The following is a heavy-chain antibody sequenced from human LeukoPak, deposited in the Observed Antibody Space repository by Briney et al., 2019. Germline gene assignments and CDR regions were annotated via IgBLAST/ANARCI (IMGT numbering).Heavy chain of an antibody. CDR3: ARGVFGELEKLMFQH. Sequence: GASVKVSCKVSGYTLTELSMHWVRQAPGKGLEWMGIINPSGGSTRYPQKFQDRVTMTRDTSTSTVYMELSSLKSDDTAIYYCARGVFGELEKLMFQHWGQGTLVTVSS. V-gene: IGHV1-46*01. D-gene: IGHD3-10*02. J-gene: IGHJ1*01. CDR2: INPSGGST. CDR1: GYTLTELS.